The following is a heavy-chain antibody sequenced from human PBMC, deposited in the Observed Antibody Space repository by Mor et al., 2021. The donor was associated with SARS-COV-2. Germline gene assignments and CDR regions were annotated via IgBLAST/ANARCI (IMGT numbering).Heavy chain of an antibody. V-gene: IGHV4-39*01. D-gene: IGHD6-19*01. CDR3: ARHVRVAVADENWFDP. Sequence: RVTISVDTSKNQFSLKLSSVTAADTAVYYCARHVRVAVADENWFDPWGQGTLVTVSS. J-gene: IGHJ5*02.